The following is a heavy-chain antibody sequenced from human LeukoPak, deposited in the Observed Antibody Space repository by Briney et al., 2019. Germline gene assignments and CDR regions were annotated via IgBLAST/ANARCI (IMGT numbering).Heavy chain of an antibody. CDR3: ARKGDTMVRGVLHNWSDP. CDR1: GYTFTNYY. J-gene: IGHJ5*02. CDR2: INLNAVTT. V-gene: IGHV1-46*01. D-gene: IGHD3-10*01. Sequence: ASVKVSCKASGYTFTNYYIHWMRQAPGQGLEWVGIINLNAVTTRYAQKFQGRITVTRDTSTSTVYMELSSLRSDDTAVYYCARKGDTMVRGVLHNWSDPWGQGTLVTVSS.